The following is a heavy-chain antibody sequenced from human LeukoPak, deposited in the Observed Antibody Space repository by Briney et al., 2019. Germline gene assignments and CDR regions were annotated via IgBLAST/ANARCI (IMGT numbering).Heavy chain of an antibody. V-gene: IGHV3-23*01. D-gene: IGHD3-3*02. Sequence: GGSLRLSCAASGFTFSSYAMSWVRQAPGKGLEWVSGISGSGGSTFYADSVKGRFTISRDNSKSTLFLQMNSLRAEDTAVYYCARGILYPAFYFDYWGQGTLATLSS. CDR2: ISGSGGST. CDR3: ARGILYPAFYFDY. CDR1: GFTFSSYA. J-gene: IGHJ4*02.